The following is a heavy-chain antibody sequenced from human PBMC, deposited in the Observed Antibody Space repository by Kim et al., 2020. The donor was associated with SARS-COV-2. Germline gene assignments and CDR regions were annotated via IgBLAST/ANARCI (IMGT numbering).Heavy chain of an antibody. CDR3: AKYRDDHGDYVFDY. D-gene: IGHD4-17*01. CDR2: INGEASGNAGVT. J-gene: IGHJ4*02. CDR1: GFNFDYYV. V-gene: IGHV3-43*02. Sequence: GGSLRLSCAASGFNFDYYVMHWVRQTPGKGLEWVAVINGEASGNAGVTLYGDSVKGRFTISRKNKKNSLFLQRERLRIEDTAVYYCAKYRDDHGDYVFDYWGQGTPVTVSS.